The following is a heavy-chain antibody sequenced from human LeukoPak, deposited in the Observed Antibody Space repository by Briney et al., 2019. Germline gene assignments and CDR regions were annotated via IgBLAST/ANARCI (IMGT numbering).Heavy chain of an antibody. CDR2: ISSSGSTI. CDR1: GFTFSDYY. D-gene: IGHD4-11*01. Sequence: GGSLRLSCAASGFTFSDYYMSWIRQAPGKGLEWVSYISSSGSTIYYADSVKGRFTISRDNSKNTLFLQMDGLRTEDTAVYYCAKDPSATVTPNYFDNWGQGTLVTVSS. J-gene: IGHJ4*02. V-gene: IGHV3-11*04. CDR3: AKDPSATVTPNYFDN.